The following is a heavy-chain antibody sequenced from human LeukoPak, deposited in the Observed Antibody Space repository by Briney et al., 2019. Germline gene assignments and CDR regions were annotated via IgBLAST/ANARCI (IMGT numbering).Heavy chain of an antibody. CDR1: GCSISSYY. J-gene: IGHJ3*02. CDR3: ARGCEYSSSCDGAFDI. CDR2: IYYSGST. D-gene: IGHD6-13*01. V-gene: IGHV4-59*08. Sequence: PSETLSLTCTVSGCSISSYYWSWIRQPPGKGLEWIGYIYYSGSTNYNPSLKSRVTISVDTSKNQFSLKLSSVTAADTAVYYCARGCEYSSSCDGAFDIWGQGTMVTVSS.